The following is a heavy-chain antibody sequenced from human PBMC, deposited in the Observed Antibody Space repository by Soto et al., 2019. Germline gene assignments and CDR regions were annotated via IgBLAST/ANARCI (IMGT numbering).Heavy chain of an antibody. CDR1: GGSISSGGYY. Sequence: QVQLQESGPGLVKPSQTLSLTCTVSGGSISSGGYYWNWIRQHPGKGLEWIGYIYYSGSTYYNPSRKGRVTLSGDTSKTQFSLKLSSVTAADTAVYYCARGITMVRGVGLFYFDYWGQGTLVTVSS. D-gene: IGHD3-10*01. V-gene: IGHV4-31*03. J-gene: IGHJ4*02. CDR3: ARGITMVRGVGLFYFDY. CDR2: IYYSGST.